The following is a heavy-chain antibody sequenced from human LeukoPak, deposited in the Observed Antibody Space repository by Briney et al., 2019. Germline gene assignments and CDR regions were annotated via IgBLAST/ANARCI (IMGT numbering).Heavy chain of an antibody. D-gene: IGHD3-16*01. Sequence: PGGLLSPSFAATGFTIRSYEITWVREAPGKRLEWVSLIIDDGHTTSYADSVKGRFTISRDNSKNTLFLQMNSLRAEDTAVYYCAKYGGHPLPHYYPDYWGQGTQVTVSS. CDR2: IIDDGHTT. V-gene: IGHV3-23*01. CDR1: GFTIRSYE. CDR3: AKYGGHPLPHYYPDY. J-gene: IGHJ4*02.